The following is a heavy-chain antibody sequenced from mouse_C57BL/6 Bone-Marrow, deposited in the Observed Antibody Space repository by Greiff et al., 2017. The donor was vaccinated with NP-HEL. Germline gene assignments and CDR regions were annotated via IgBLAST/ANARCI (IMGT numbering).Heavy chain of an antibody. J-gene: IGHJ3*01. CDR2: IYPGDGDT. V-gene: IGHV1-82*01. D-gene: IGHD2-3*01. CDR1: GYAFSSSW. CDR3: ARDGYYPAWFAY. Sequence: VQLQQSGPELVKPGASVKISCKASGYAFSSSWMNWVKQRPGKGLEWIGRIYPGDGDTNYNGKFKGKATLTADKSSSTAYMQLSSLTSEDSAVYFGARDGYYPAWFAYWGQGTLVTVSA.